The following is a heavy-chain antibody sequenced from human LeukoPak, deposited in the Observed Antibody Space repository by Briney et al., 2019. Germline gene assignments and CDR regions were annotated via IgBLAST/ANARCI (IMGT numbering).Heavy chain of an antibody. CDR1: GFTFSSNG. D-gene: IGHD1-26*01. CDR3: ARMSGSHIDY. V-gene: IGHV3-33*01. CDR2: IWYDGSKK. J-gene: IGHJ4*02. Sequence: GGSLRLSCAASGFTFSSNGMHWVRQAPGKGLEWVSVIWYDGSKKYYADSVKGRFTISRDNSKNTLDLQMDSLRAEDTAVYYCARMSGSHIDYWGQGTLVTVSS.